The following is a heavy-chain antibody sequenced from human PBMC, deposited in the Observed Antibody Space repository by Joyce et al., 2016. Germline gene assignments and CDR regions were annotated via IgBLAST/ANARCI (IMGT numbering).Heavy chain of an antibody. Sequence: EVQLLESGGGLVQPGGSLKLSCAASGFTFRNYAMNWVRQAPGKGLEWVSVISGGGDRTYSADALKGRFTISRDNSKNTLYLQMNSLRPDDTAVYFCAKSRQYYYYGMDVWGQGTTVTVSS. V-gene: IGHV3-23*01. CDR2: ISGGGDRT. CDR3: AKSRQYYYYGMDV. J-gene: IGHJ6*02. D-gene: IGHD2/OR15-2a*01. CDR1: GFTFRNYA.